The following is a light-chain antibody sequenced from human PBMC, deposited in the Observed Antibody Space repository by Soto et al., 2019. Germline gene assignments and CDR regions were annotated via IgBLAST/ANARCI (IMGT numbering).Light chain of an antibody. V-gene: IGKV1-27*01. Sequence: DIQMTQSPSSLSASVGDRVTITCRASQGISNYLAWYQQIPGKVPKLLISAASTLQSGVPSRSSGSGSGTDFTLTISSLQPEDVATYYCQKYTNVPTFGGGTKVEIK. CDR1: QGISNY. CDR2: AAS. CDR3: QKYTNVPT. J-gene: IGKJ4*01.